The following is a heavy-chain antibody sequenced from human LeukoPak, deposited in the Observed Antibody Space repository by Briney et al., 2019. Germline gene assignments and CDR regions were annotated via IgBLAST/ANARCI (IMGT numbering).Heavy chain of an antibody. D-gene: IGHD5-18*01. Sequence: GGSLRLSCAASGFTFSSYAMSWVRQAPGKGLEWVSAISGSGGSSYYADSVKGRFTISRDNSKNTLYLQMNSLRAEDTAVYYCAKGQIQLWVPTDYWGQGTLVTVSS. J-gene: IGHJ4*02. V-gene: IGHV3-23*01. CDR3: AKGQIQLWVPTDY. CDR1: GFTFSSYA. CDR2: ISGSGGSS.